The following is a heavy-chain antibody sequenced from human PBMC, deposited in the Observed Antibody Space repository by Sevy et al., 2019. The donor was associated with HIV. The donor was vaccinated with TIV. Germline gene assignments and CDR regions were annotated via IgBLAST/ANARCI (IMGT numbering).Heavy chain of an antibody. CDR1: GGSISSYY. D-gene: IGHD6-13*01. J-gene: IGHJ6*02. CDR3: ARFKGGSWYYGMDV. Sequence: SETLSLTCTVSGGSISSYYWSWIRQPPGKGLEWIGYIYYSGSTNYNPSLKSRITISVDTSQNQFSLKLSSVTAADTAVYYCARFKGGSWYYGMDVWGQGTTVTVSS. CDR2: IYYSGST. V-gene: IGHV4-59*01.